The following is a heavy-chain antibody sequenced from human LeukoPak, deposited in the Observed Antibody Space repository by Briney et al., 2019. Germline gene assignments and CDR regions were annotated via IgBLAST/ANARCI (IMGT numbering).Heavy chain of an antibody. CDR3: ARTPPESAIADL. V-gene: IGHV3-30*01. D-gene: IGHD1-14*01. CDR2: ISYDGTNR. CDR1: GFTFSNYA. Sequence: GGSLRLSCAASGFTFSNYAMHWVRQAPGKGLEWVAVISYDGTNRYYGDSVKGRFTISRDTSKSTVYLQMKSLRTEDTAVYYCARTPPESAIADLWGQGTMVTVSP. J-gene: IGHJ3*01.